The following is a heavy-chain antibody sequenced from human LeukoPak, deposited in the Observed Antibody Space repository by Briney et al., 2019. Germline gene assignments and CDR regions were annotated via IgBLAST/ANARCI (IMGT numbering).Heavy chain of an antibody. J-gene: IGHJ4*02. CDR3: ARSDTSRWHQDY. Sequence: PGGSLRLSCAASGFTFSSYPMHWVRQAPGKGLEYVSTISSNGGNTYYANSVKGRFTISRDNSKNTLYLQMGSLRGDDMAVYYCARSDTSRWHQDYWGQGTLVTVSS. D-gene: IGHD6-13*01. V-gene: IGHV3-64*01. CDR2: ISSNGGNT. CDR1: GFTFSSYP.